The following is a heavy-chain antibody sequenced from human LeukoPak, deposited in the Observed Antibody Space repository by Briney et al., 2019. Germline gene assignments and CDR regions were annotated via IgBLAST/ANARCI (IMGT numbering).Heavy chain of an antibody. CDR3: ARDSPTGRGRFDY. J-gene: IGHJ4*02. Sequence: QSGGSLRLSCAASGFTFSSYWMSWVRQAPGKGLEWVANIKQDGSEKYYVDSVKGRFTISRDNAKNSLYLQMNSLRAEDTAVYYCARDSPTGRGRFDYWGQGTLVTVSS. CDR1: GFTFSSYW. V-gene: IGHV3-7*01. D-gene: IGHD3-10*01. CDR2: IKQDGSEK.